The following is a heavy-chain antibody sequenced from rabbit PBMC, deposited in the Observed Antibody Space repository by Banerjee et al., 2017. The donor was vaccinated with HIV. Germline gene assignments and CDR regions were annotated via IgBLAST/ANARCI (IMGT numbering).Heavy chain of an antibody. V-gene: IGHV1S40*01. D-gene: IGHD8-1*01. CDR3: ARGSTYYYYFTL. J-gene: IGHJ4*01. CDR2: IDVSSGST. Sequence: QSLEESGGDLVKPGASLTLTCTASGLDFSSSYWICWVRQAPGKGLEWIACIDVSSGSTHYASWAKGRFTVSKTSSTTVTLQMTSLTAADTATYFCARGSTYYYYFTLWGPGTLVTVS. CDR1: GLDFSSSYW.